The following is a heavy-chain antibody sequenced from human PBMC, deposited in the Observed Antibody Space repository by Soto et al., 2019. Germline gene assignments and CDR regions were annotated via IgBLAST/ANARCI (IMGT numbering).Heavy chain of an antibody. CDR3: ARVWNEGLLDY. CDR1: GGTFSSYA. V-gene: IGHV1-69*13. D-gene: IGHD1-1*01. CDR2: IIPIFGTA. J-gene: IGHJ4*02. Sequence: EASVKVSCKASGGTFSSYAISWVRQAPGQGLEWMGGIIPIFGTANYAQKFQGRVTITADESTSTAYMELSSLRSEDTAVYYCARVWNEGLLDYWGQGTLVTVSS.